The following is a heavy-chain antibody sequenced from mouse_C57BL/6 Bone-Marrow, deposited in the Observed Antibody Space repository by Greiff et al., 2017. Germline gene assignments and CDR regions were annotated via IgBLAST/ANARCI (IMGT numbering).Heavy chain of an antibody. CDR1: GFSLTSYG. V-gene: IGHV2-6-2*01. CDR2: IWSDGST. CDR3: TRHYDGSSYAMDY. Sequence: QVQLKESGPDLVAPSQSLSITCTVSGFSLTSYGVHWVRQPPGKGLEWLVVIWSDGSTTYNSALKSRLGISKDNSKSQDFLKMNSLQTDDTAMYYCTRHYDGSSYAMDYWGQGTSVTVSS. J-gene: IGHJ4*01. D-gene: IGHD1-1*01.